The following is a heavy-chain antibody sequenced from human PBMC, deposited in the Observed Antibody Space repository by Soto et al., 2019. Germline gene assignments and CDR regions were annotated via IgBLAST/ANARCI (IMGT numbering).Heavy chain of an antibody. Sequence: QVQLVQSGAEVKKPGASVKVSCKASGYTFTSYAMHWVRQAPGQRLEWMGWINAGNGNTKYSQKFQGRVTITRDTSASTAYMELSSLRSEDTAVYYCARYTAMVKGRYYYGMDVWVQGTTVTVAS. CDR3: ARYTAMVKGRYYYGMDV. CDR1: GYTFTSYA. J-gene: IGHJ6*02. V-gene: IGHV1-3*01. D-gene: IGHD5-18*01. CDR2: INAGNGNT.